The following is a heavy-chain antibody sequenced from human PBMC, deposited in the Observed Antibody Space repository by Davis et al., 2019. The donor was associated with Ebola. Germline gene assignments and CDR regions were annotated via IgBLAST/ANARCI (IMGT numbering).Heavy chain of an antibody. CDR1: GFTFSSYS. CDR2: ISSGSGTI. D-gene: IGHD5-12*01. V-gene: IGHV3-48*02. J-gene: IGHJ4*02. Sequence: GESLKISCAASGFTFSSYSMNWVRQAPGKGLDWVSYISSGSGTIYYADSVRGRFTISRDNDKNSLYLQMSSLRDADTAVYFCARGFYSGYLPTFDYWGQGTLVTVSS. CDR3: ARGFYSGYLPTFDY.